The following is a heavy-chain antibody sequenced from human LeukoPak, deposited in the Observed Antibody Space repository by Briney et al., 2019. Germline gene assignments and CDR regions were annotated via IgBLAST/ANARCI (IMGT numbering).Heavy chain of an antibody. V-gene: IGHV3-7*01. CDR3: ARWRGQQSEFDL. CDR2: INQDGSQN. D-gene: IGHD5-24*01. Sequence: GGSLRLSCAGSGFTFSRYWVSWVRQAPGKGLEWVAHINQDGSQNLYVDSVTGRFTISRDNAKNSLYLQMNSLRAEDTAVYYCARWRGQQSEFDLWGQGALVTVSS. J-gene: IGHJ4*02. CDR1: GFTFSRYW.